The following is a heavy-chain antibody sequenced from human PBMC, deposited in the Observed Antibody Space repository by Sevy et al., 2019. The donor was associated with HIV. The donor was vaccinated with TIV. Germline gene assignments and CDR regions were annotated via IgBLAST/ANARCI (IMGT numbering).Heavy chain of an antibody. CDR2: ISISGRTM. J-gene: IGHJ4*02. CDR1: GFTFSDYY. CDR3: AREVDGVRGVFDY. D-gene: IGHD3-10*01. Sequence: GGSLRLSCAASGFTFSDYYMNWIRQAPGKGLEWVSYISISGRTMHYADSVKGRFTISRDNAKNSLYLQMNSLRAEDTAVYYCAREVDGVRGVFDYWGQGTLVTVSS. V-gene: IGHV3-11*01.